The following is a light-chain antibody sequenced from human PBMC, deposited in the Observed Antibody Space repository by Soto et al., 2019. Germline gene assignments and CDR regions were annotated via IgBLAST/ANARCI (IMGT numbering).Light chain of an antibody. CDR3: QKHDSVPPWT. V-gene: IGKV1-27*01. J-gene: IGKJ1*01. CDR1: QGISNN. Sequence: DIQMTQSPSSLSASVGDRVTITCRASQGISNNLAWYQQMAGKVPKLLIHAASTLHSGVPSRFSGSGSGTDFTLTISSLQPDDFATYYCQKHDSVPPWTFGQGTKVEIE. CDR2: AAS.